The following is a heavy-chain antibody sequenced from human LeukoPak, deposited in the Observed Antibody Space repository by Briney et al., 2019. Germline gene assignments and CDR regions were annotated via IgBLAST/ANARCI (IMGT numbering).Heavy chain of an antibody. V-gene: IGHV1-69*13. Sequence: GASVKVSCKASGCTFSSYSMSWVRQAPGQGLEWMGGIIPIFGTANYAQRFQGGVTITPDASPRTAYMELSRLRSEGTAVYFCARGDYYDSIKPQRRQYYFDYWGQGTLVTVSS. D-gene: IGHD3-22*01. CDR3: ARGDYYDSIKPQRRQYYFDY. J-gene: IGHJ4*02. CDR1: GCTFSSYS. CDR2: IIPIFGTA.